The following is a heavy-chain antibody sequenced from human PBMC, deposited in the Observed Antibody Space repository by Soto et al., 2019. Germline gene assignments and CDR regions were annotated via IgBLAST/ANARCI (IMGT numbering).Heavy chain of an antibody. J-gene: IGHJ4*02. D-gene: IGHD3-10*01. CDR3: ARGPFYGSGTCDD. Sequence: ESGGGVVQPGGSLTLSCAGSGFTFNTYGLHWVRQAPGKGLEWVGVISYDGSSKYYADSVKGRFTISRDNSNNMLFLEMNSLRTDDAAVYFCARGPFYGSGTCDDWGQGTVVTVSS. CDR2: ISYDGSSK. V-gene: IGHV3-30*03. CDR1: GFTFNTYG.